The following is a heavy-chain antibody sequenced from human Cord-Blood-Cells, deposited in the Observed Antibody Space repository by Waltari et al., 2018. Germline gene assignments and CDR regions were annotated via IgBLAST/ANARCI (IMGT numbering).Heavy chain of an antibody. CDR2: IYYSGST. D-gene: IGHD2-2*01. CDR3: AQVVPAAFAFDI. CDR1: GGSISSSSYY. Sequence: QLQLQESGPGLVKPSETLSLTCTVSGGSISSSSYYWGWIRQPPGKGLEWIGSIYYSGSTYYNPSLKSRVTISVDTSKNQFSLKRSSVTAADTAVYYCAQVVPAAFAFDIWGQGTMVTVSS. J-gene: IGHJ3*02. V-gene: IGHV4-39*01.